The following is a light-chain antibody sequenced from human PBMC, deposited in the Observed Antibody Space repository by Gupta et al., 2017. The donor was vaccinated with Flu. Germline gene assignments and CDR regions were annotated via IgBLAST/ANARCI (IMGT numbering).Light chain of an antibody. Sequence: DIQMTQSPSSLSASVGDRVTITCQASQDINDYVNWYQQKPGKAPKLLIYDASNLQTGVPSRFSGSGYGAHFSFTISSRQSEDFATYYCQQYENLPNYSFGQGTTLEIK. J-gene: IGKJ2*03. CDR2: DAS. V-gene: IGKV1-33*01. CDR3: QQYENLPNYS. CDR1: QDINDY.